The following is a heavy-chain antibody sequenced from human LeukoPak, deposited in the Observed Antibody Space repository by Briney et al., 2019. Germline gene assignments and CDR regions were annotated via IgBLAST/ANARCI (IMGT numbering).Heavy chain of an antibody. V-gene: IGHV4-34*01. CDR3: ARRFGGHIEGHTHPGGWFDP. Sequence: SETLSLTCAVYGGSFSGYYWSWIRQPPGKGLEWIGEINHSGSTNYNPSLKSRVTISVDTSKNQFSLKLSSVTAADTAVYYCARRFGGHIEGHTHPGGWFDPWSQGTLVTVSS. CDR1: GGSFSGYY. J-gene: IGHJ5*02. D-gene: IGHD3-16*01. CDR2: INHSGST.